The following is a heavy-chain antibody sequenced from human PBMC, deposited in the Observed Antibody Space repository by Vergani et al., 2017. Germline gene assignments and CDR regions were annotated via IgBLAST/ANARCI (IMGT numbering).Heavy chain of an antibody. Sequence: EVQLLESGGDLVQPGGPLRFPCAASGFLFTIYATSWVRQAPGKGVEWVSTINTNGDYTRYGDSVKGRFTISRDNSKSTLYLQMNSLRAEDTAIYYCAKGGWNYWFDSWGQGTLVIVS. J-gene: IGHJ5*01. V-gene: IGHV3-23*01. CDR1: GFLFTIYA. D-gene: IGHD1-1*01. CDR3: AKGGWNYWFDS. CDR2: INTNGDYT.